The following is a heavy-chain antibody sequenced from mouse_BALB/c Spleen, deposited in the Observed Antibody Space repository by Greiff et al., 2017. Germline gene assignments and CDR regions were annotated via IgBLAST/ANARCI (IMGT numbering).Heavy chain of an antibody. CDR3: ARGGKRGHYYAMDY. CDR1: GYTFTSYT. Sequence: QVQLKESGAELARPGASVKMSCKASGYTFTSYTMHWVKQRPGQGLEWIGYINPSSGYTNYNQKFKDKATLTADKSSSTAYMQLSSLTSEDSAVYYCARGGKRGHYYAMDYWGQGTSVTVSS. J-gene: IGHJ4*01. V-gene: IGHV1-4*01. D-gene: IGHD2-1*01. CDR2: INPSSGYT.